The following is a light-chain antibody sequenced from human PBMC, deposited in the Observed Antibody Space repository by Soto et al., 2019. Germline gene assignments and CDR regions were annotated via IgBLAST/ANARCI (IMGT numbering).Light chain of an antibody. J-gene: IGKJ1*01. CDR2: WAS. CDR1: QSVLYSSNNQNY. V-gene: IGKV4-1*01. Sequence: DIVMTQSPDSLAVSLGERATINCKSSQSVLYSSNNQNYLAWFQQKPGQPPKLLIYWASTRESGVPDRFSGSGSGTDFTLTISSLQAEDVAVYYCQQYLNSLRTFCQGTKVEIK. CDR3: QQYLNSLRT.